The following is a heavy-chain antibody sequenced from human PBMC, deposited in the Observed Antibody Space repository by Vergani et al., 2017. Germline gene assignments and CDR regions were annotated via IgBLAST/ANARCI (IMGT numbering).Heavy chain of an antibody. J-gene: IGHJ4*02. V-gene: IGHV3-30*18. D-gene: IGHD3-22*01. CDR3: AKDSITTDQFDY. Sequence: QVQLVESGGGVVQPGRSLRLSCAASGFTLSSYGMHWVRQAPGKGLEWVAVISYDGSNKYYADSVKGRFTISRDNSKNTLYLQMNSLRAEDTAVYYCAKDSITTDQFDYWGQGTLVTVSS. CDR1: GFTLSSYG. CDR2: ISYDGSNK.